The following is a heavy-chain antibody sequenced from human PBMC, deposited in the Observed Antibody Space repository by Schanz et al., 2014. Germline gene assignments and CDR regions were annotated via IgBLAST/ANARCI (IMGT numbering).Heavy chain of an antibody. Sequence: EVQLVESGGALVQPGGSLRLSCSASGFTFSDHWMSWVRQAPGKGLEWVSSISSSGSYIYFPDSVKGRFTISRDNAKNSLYLQMNSLRAEDTAVYYCIRGDIMVVPVAHFWGQGILVTVSS. V-gene: IGHV3-21*01. CDR3: IRGDIMVVPVAHF. J-gene: IGHJ4*02. D-gene: IGHD2-2*01. CDR1: GFTFSDHW. CDR2: ISSSGSYI.